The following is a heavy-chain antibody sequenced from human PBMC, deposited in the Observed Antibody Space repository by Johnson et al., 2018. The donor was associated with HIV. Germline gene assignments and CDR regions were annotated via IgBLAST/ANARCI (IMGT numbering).Heavy chain of an antibody. CDR2: ISYDGSNK. CDR3: VKSGGGWSDAFDI. D-gene: IGHD6-19*01. J-gene: IGHJ3*02. V-gene: IGHV3-30-3*01. CDR1: GFTFNNFA. Sequence: VQVVESGGGVVQPGRSLRLSCAASGFTFNNFAMHWVRQAPGKGLEWVAVISYDGSNKAFADSLKGRFTISRDNAKNSLYLQMNSLRAGDTAVYYCVKSGGGWSDAFDIWGQGTMVTVSS.